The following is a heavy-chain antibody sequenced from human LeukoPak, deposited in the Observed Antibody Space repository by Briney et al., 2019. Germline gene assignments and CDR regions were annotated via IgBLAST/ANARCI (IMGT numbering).Heavy chain of an antibody. CDR3: ARWRGLQSEFDC. J-gene: IGHJ4*02. D-gene: IGHD5-24*01. CDR1: GFTFSSHS. V-gene: IGHV3-7*01. CDR2: IGLDGAQK. Sequence: PGGSLRLSCAASGFTFSSHSMGWVRQALGKGLECVATIGLDGAQKDFVDSVKGRFTLSRDNAKNSLFLEMNRLRVEDTAVYYCARWRGLQSEFDCWGQGTLVTVSS.